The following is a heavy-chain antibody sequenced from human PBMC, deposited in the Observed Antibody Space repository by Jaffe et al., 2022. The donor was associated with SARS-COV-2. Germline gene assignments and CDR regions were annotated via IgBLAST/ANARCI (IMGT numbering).Heavy chain of an antibody. CDR3: AKGETKGLDWNFEF. Sequence: EVQLVESGGGLVQPGKSVRLSCAASGFNFDGFAMHWVRQIPGKGLEWVSSISWVSDDLAYADSVKGRFTIFRDNPKHSLYLQMDNLRTEDTAFYYCAKGETKGLDWNFEFWGRGTLVTVSS. D-gene: IGHD1-1*01. J-gene: IGHJ2*01. CDR2: ISWVSDDL. CDR1: GFNFDGFA. V-gene: IGHV3-9*01.